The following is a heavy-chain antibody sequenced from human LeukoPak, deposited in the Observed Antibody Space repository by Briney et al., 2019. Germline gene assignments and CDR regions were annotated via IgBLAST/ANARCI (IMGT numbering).Heavy chain of an antibody. J-gene: IGHJ3*02. CDR2: IYPGCCDT. CDR3: VRRGYSYGYGAFDI. D-gene: IGHD5-18*01. V-gene: IGHV5-51*01. CDR1: GYSFSTYW. Sequence: GEALKISCQGSGYSFSTYWIAWGRQMPGKGLEGIGIIYPGCCDTKYSTSFQGHVTIPADNSIITAYLQWSSLKTSDHAMYYCVRRGYSYGYGAFDIWGQGPMVSVSS.